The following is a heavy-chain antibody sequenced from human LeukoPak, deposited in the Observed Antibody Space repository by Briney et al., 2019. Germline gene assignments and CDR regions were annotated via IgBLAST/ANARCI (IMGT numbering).Heavy chain of an antibody. CDR2: IRSKANSYAT. D-gene: IGHD2-15*01. Sequence: GGSLRLSCAASGFTFSGSAMHWVRQASGKGLEWVGRIRSKANSYATAYAASVKGRFTISRDDSKNTAYLQMNSLKTEDTAVYYCTRPSGGLGYCSGGSCSEDYWGQGTLVTVSS. CDR1: GFTFSGSA. V-gene: IGHV3-73*01. CDR3: TRPSGGLGYCSGGSCSEDY. J-gene: IGHJ4*02.